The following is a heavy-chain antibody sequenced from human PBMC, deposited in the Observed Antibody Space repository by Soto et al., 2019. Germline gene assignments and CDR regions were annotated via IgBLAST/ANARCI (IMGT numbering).Heavy chain of an antibody. CDR2: INPSGGST. J-gene: IGHJ4*02. D-gene: IGHD3-22*01. CDR1: GYTFTSYY. Sequence: GASVKVSCKASGYTFTSYYMHWVRQAPGQGLEWMGIINPSGGSTSYAQKFQGRVTMTRDTSTSTVYMELSSLRSEDTAVYYCAREFGHYYDSSGYYYPYWGQGTLVTVSS. CDR3: AREFGHYYDSSGYYYPY. V-gene: IGHV1-46*01.